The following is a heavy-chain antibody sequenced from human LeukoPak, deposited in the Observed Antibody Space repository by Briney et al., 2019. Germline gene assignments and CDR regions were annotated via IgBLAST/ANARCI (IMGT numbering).Heavy chain of an antibody. V-gene: IGHV4-4*02. CDR3: ARQEGGLSGSYYYFDY. CDR2: IYHSGST. D-gene: IGHD1-26*01. CDR1: GGSISSSNW. J-gene: IGHJ4*02. Sequence: PSETLSLTCAVSGGSISSSNWWSWVRQPPGKGLEWIGEIYHSGSTNYNPSLKSRVTISVDKSKNQFSLKLSSVTAADTAVYHCARQEGGLSGSYYYFDYWGQGTLVTVSS.